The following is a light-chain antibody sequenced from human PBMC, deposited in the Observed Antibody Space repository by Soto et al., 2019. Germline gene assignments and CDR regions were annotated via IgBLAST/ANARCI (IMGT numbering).Light chain of an antibody. CDR2: RNN. CDR1: SSNIGSNY. V-gene: IGLV1-47*01. Sequence: QSVLTQPPSASGTPGQRVTISCSGSSSNIGSNYVYWYQQLPGTAPKLLIYRNNQRPSGVPDRCSGSKSGTSASLAISGLRSEDEADDYCSAWYASLSGVVFGGGTKVTVL. J-gene: IGLJ2*01. CDR3: SAWYASLSGVV.